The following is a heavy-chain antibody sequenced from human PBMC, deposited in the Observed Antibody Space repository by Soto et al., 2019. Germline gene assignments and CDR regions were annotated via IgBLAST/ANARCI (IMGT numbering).Heavy chain of an antibody. V-gene: IGHV1-69*13. CDR1: GGTFSSYA. CDR3: ARDYNCISTSCYGYWYYGIDV. CDR2: IIPIFGTA. Sequence: SVKVSFKASGGTFSSYAISWVRQAPGQGLEWMGGIIPIFGTANYAQKFQGRVTITADESTSTAYMELSSLRSEDTAVYYCARDYNCISTSCYGYWYYGIDVWGQGTTVTVS. D-gene: IGHD2-2*01. J-gene: IGHJ6*02.